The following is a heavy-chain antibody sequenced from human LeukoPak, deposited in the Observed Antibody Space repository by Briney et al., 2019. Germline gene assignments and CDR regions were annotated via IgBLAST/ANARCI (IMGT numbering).Heavy chain of an antibody. D-gene: IGHD2-15*01. Sequence: GGSLRLSCAASGYTFRNYGMHWVRQAPVKGLEWVSVIWYDEGKKYYGESVKGRFTISRDTSKNTLYLQMNSLRVEDTAVYFCARDGGAGLDYWGQGILVTVSS. CDR3: ARDGGAGLDY. V-gene: IGHV3-33*01. J-gene: IGHJ4*02. CDR1: GYTFRNYG. CDR2: IWYDEGKK.